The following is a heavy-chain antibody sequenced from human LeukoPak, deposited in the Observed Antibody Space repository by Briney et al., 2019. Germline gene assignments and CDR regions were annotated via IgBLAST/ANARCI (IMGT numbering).Heavy chain of an antibody. CDR3: ARDRAANQDWVEFDP. CDR2: IRDSGEA. CDR1: GFRVSDYY. V-gene: IGHV3-66*03. D-gene: IGHD3/OR15-3a*01. Sequence: QPRGSLRLSCAVSGFRVSDYYMSWVRQAPGKGLEWVGLIRDSGEAFYADFARGRFAISRDESENTLYLQMNSQRVEDTAVYFCARDRAANQDWVEFDPWGQGTPVIVSS. J-gene: IGHJ5*02.